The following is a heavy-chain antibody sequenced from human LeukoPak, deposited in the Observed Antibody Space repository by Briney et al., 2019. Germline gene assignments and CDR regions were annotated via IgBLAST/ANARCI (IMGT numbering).Heavy chain of an antibody. CDR1: GGSINSYD. Sequence: SETLSLTCTVSGGSINSYDWSWIRQPAGKGLEWIGRIYSSGSTNYNPSLKSRVIMSVDTSKNQFSLKLSSMTAADTAVYYCARGGSSWNNWFDPWGQGTLVTVSS. CDR3: ARGGSSWNNWFDP. J-gene: IGHJ5*02. V-gene: IGHV4-4*07. D-gene: IGHD6-13*01. CDR2: IYSSGST.